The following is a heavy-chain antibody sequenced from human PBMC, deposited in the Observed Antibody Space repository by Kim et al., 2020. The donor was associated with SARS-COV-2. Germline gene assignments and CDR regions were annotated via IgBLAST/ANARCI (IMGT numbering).Heavy chain of an antibody. J-gene: IGHJ1*01. V-gene: IGHV7-4-1*02. CDR2: INTNTGNP. Sequence: ASVKVSCKASGYTFNDYAMNWVRQAPGQGLEWLGWINTNTGNPSYAQGFRGRLVFCLDTSVNTAYLEISSLKAEDSAVYYCARDVDDDYVAEYFQDWGQGTLVTVSS. D-gene: IGHD4-17*01. CDR1: GYTFNDYA. CDR3: ARDVDDDYVAEYFQD.